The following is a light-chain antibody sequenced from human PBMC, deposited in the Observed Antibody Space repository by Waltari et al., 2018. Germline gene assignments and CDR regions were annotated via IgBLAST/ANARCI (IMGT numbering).Light chain of an antibody. V-gene: IGKV3-20*01. CDR2: DAS. J-gene: IGKJ1*01. Sequence: EIVLTQSPGTLSLSPGERATLSCRASQSVSRTLAWYQQKPGQAPRLLIYDASSRATGIPDRFSGSGSGTDFILTITSLEPEDFAVYYCQHYVSLPVTFGQGTKVEIK. CDR3: QHYVSLPVT. CDR1: QSVSRT.